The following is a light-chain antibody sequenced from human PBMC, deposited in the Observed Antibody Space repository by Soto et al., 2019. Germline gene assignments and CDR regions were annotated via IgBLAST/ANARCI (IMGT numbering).Light chain of an antibody. Sequence: QSVLTQPPSASGSPGQSVTISCTGTKNDIGVYDFVSWYQHHPGKAPRLIIYEVVQRPSGVPDRFSGTKSGNTASLTVSGLPAADEADYFCKSYAGSNIYVFGSGTKVTV. CDR3: KSYAGSNIYV. V-gene: IGLV2-8*01. CDR1: KNDIGVYDF. J-gene: IGLJ1*01. CDR2: EVV.